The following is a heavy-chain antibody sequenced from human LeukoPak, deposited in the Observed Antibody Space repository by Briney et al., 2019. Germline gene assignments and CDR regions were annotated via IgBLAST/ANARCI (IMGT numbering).Heavy chain of an antibody. D-gene: IGHD3-10*01. Sequence: GGSLRLSWAASGFTFSSYAMSWVRQAPGKGLEWVSAISGSGGGTYYADSVKGRFTISRDNSKNTLYLQMNSLRSEDTAVYYCARVRMVRSIEYYYYYGMDVWGQGTTVTVSS. CDR2: ISGSGGGT. J-gene: IGHJ6*02. CDR1: GFTFSSYA. V-gene: IGHV3-23*01. CDR3: ARVRMVRSIEYYYYYGMDV.